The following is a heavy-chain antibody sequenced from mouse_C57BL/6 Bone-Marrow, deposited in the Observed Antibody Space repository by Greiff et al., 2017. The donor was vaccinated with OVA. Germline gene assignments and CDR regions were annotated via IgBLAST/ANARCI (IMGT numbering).Heavy chain of an antibody. CDR2: IYPGDGDT. CDR1: GYAFSSSW. CDR3: ARGRRDY. V-gene: IGHV1-82*01. J-gene: IGHJ2*01. Sequence: VQGVESGPELVKPGASVKISCKASGYAFSSSWMNWVKQRPGTGLEWIGRIYPGDGDTNYNGKVKGKATLTADKSSSTAYMQLSSLTSEDSAVYFCARGRRDYWGQGTTLTVSS.